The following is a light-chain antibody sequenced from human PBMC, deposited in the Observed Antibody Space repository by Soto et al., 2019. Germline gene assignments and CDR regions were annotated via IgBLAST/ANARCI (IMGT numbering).Light chain of an antibody. CDR1: HNIISY. J-gene: IGKJ2*01. Sequence: DIQMTQSPSSLSASVGDRVTITCRASHNIISYLHWYQHKPGKAPKLLIYAASSLQSGVPSRFSGSGSGTDFTLTISSLQPEDFATYYCQQSYSTPYTFGQGTKVDIK. CDR2: AAS. CDR3: QQSYSTPYT. V-gene: IGKV1-39*01.